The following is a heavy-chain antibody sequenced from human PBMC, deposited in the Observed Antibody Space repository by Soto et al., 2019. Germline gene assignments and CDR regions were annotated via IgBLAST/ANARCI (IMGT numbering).Heavy chain of an antibody. D-gene: IGHD5-18*01. Sequence: TSETLSLTCAVSGGSISSSNWWSWVRQPPGKGLEWIGEIYHSGSTNYNPSLKSRVTVSVDKSKNQFSLKLSSVTAADTAVYYCARVGVGRGYSYGYDYWGQGTLVTVSS. CDR1: GGSISSSNW. CDR2: IYHSGST. CDR3: ARVGVGRGYSYGYDY. J-gene: IGHJ4*02. V-gene: IGHV4-4*02.